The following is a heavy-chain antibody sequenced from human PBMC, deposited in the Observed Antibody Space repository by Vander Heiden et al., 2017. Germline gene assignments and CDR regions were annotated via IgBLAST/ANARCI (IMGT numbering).Heavy chain of an antibody. CDR1: GFTFSDFA. CDR2: ITGSAERV. Sequence: EVQLVESGGGLAPPGGSLRLSCPASGFTFSDFAMSWVRQAPGKGLEWVSAITGSAERVYYADSVKGRFTISRDNSRDTLNLQMHSLRGEDTAVYYCVKSGYCSKNGCSFEYWGQGSLVTVSS. V-gene: IGHV3-23*04. J-gene: IGHJ4*02. D-gene: IGHD2-2*01. CDR3: VKSGYCSKNGCSFEY.